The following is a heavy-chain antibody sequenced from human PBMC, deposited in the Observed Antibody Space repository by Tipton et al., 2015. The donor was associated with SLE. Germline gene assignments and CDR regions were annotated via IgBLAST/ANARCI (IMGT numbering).Heavy chain of an antibody. Sequence: LRLSCTVSGGSISSYYWSWIRQSPGKGLEWIGYIYTSGSTNYNPSLKSRVTISADTSKNQFSLKLSSVTAADTAVYYCARHQGKAFGYWGQGTLVTVSS. CDR3: ARHQGKAFGY. CDR2: IYTSGST. D-gene: IGHD3-10*01. V-gene: IGHV4-4*08. J-gene: IGHJ4*02. CDR1: GGSISSYY.